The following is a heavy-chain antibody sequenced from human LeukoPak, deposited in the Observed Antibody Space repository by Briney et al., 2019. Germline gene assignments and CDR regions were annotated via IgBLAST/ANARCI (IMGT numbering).Heavy chain of an antibody. D-gene: IGHD3-10*01. CDR2: INTYNGNT. CDR1: GYSFTSYG. V-gene: IGHV1-18*01. Sequence: EASVRVSCKVSGYSFTSYGISWVRQAPGQGLEWMAWINTYNGNTNYAQNVQGRVTMTTDTATSTAYMELRSLRSDDTAVYFWARVITMVRGVILPVSGFDYWGQGTLVTVSS. CDR3: ARVITMVRGVILPVSGFDY. J-gene: IGHJ4*02.